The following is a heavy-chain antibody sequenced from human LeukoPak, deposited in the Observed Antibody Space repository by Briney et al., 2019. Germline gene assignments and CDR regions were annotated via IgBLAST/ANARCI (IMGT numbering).Heavy chain of an antibody. J-gene: IGHJ4*02. Sequence: PSQTLSLTCTVSGGSISSGSYYWSWIRQPAGKGLEWIGRIYASGSTNYNPSLKSRVTISVDTSKNQFSLKLSSVTAADTAVYYCARHESIAAPFDFWGQGALVTFSS. CDR2: IYASGST. D-gene: IGHD6-6*01. V-gene: IGHV4-61*02. CDR3: ARHESIAAPFDF. CDR1: GGSISSGSYY.